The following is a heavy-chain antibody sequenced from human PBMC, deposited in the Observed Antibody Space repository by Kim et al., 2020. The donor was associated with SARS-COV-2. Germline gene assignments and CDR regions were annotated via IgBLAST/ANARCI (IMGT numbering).Heavy chain of an antibody. V-gene: IGHV1-69*04. D-gene: IGHD2-21*01. CDR1: GGTFSSYA. J-gene: IGHJ6*04. CDR3: ARDSILIYCGGDCLPMDV. CDR2: IIPILGIA. Sequence: SVKVSCKASGGTFSSYAISWVRQAPGQGLEWMGRIIPILGIANYAQKFQGRVTITADKSTSTAYMELSSLRSEDTAVYYCARDSILIYCGGDCLPMDVWGKGTTVTVSS.